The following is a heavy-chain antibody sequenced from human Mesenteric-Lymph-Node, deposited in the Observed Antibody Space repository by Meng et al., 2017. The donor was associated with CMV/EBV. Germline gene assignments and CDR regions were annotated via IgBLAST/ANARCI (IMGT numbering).Heavy chain of an antibody. CDR3: ARDASLGLDY. V-gene: IGHV4-4*07. Sequence: SETLSLTCTVSGGSISSYYWSWIRQPAGKGLEWIGRIYTSGNTNYIPSLRSRATISLDRSKNQFSLKLSSVTAADTAVYYCARDASLGLDYWSQGTLVTVSS. J-gene: IGHJ4*02. CDR2: IYTSGNT. CDR1: GGSISSYY.